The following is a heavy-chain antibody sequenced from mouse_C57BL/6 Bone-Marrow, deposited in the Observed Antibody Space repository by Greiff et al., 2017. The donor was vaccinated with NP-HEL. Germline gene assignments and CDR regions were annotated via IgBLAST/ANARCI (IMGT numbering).Heavy chain of an antibody. CDR1: GFTFSSYG. Sequence: EVKLVESGGDLVKPGGSLKLSCAASGFTFSSYGMSWVRQTPDKRLEWVATISSGGSYTYYPDSVKGRFTISRDNAKNTLYLQMSSLESEDTAMYYCARHLFTTVVYFDYWGQGTTLTVSS. D-gene: IGHD1-1*01. J-gene: IGHJ2*01. CDR3: ARHLFTTVVYFDY. CDR2: ISSGGSYT. V-gene: IGHV5-6*02.